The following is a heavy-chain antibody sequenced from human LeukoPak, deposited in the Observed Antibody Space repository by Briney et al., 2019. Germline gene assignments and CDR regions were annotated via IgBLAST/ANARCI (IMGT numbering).Heavy chain of an antibody. CDR3: ARAFSSGWYPYSIGGLWFDY. D-gene: IGHD6-19*01. CDR2: THYTGTT. V-gene: IGHV4-59*01. CDR1: GVSITDGY. Sequence: SETLSLTCTVSGVSITDGYWSWVRQPPGKGLEWIAYTHYTGTTNYSPSLKTRVTMSVDTSNNQFSLKLTSVTAADTAVYYCARAFSSGWYPYSIGGLWFDYWGQGTLVTVSS. J-gene: IGHJ4*02.